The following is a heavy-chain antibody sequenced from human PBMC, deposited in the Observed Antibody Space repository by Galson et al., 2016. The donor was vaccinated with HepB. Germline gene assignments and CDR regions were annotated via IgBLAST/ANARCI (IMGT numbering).Heavy chain of an antibody. Sequence: ETLSLTCAVSGGSISSSNWWSWVRQPPGKGLEWIGEIYHSGSTNYNPSPKSRVTISVDKSKNQFSLKLSSVTAADTAVYYCAREGGYYDSSGYSFFRHWGQGTLVTVSS. CDR1: GGSISSSNW. D-gene: IGHD3-22*01. V-gene: IGHV4-4*02. CDR3: AREGGYYDSSGYSFFRH. CDR2: IYHSGST. J-gene: IGHJ1*01.